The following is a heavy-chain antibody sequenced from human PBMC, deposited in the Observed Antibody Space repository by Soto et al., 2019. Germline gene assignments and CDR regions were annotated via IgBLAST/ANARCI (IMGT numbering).Heavy chain of an antibody. CDR3: ARELDYSNYYYYGMDV. J-gene: IGHJ6*02. CDR1: GFTFSSYW. D-gene: IGHD4-4*01. V-gene: IGHV3-74*01. CDR2: INGDGSIT. Sequence: ALRLSCVASGFTFSSYWMHWVRQAPGKGLVWVSRINGDGSITRYADSVKGRFTISRDNTKNTLYVQMNSLRAEDTAVYYCARELDYSNYYYYGMDVWGPVTRVTVSS.